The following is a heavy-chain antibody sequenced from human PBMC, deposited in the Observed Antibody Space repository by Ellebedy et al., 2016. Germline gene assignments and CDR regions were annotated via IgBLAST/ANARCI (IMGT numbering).Heavy chain of an antibody. CDR3: ARGYSRVLVDS. D-gene: IGHD6-13*01. Sequence: SETLSLTCAVYGGSFSGYYWSWIRQPPGKGPEWIGEIQPSGGTGYNPSLKSRATMSRDTSKNQVSLKLSSVTAADTAVYYCARGYSRVLVDSWGQGTLVTVSS. J-gene: IGHJ4*02. CDR2: IQPSGGT. CDR1: GGSFSGYY. V-gene: IGHV4-34*01.